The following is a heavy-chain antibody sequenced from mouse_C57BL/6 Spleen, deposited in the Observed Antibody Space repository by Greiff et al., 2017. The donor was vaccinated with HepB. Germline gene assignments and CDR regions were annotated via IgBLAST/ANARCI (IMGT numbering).Heavy chain of an antibody. D-gene: IGHD2-3*01. CDR1: GFTFTDYY. V-gene: IGHV7-3*01. Sequence: EVKLQESGGGLVQPGGSLSLSCAASGFTFTDYYMSWVRQPPGKALEWLGFIRNKANGYTTEYSASVKGRFTISRDNSQSILYLQMNALRAEDSATYYCASLYDGYPWFAYWGQGTLVTVSA. CDR2: IRNKANGYTT. CDR3: ASLYDGYPWFAY. J-gene: IGHJ3*01.